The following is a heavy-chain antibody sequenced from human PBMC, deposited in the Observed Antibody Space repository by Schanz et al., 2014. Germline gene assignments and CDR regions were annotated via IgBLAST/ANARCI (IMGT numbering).Heavy chain of an antibody. V-gene: IGHV3-7*01. D-gene: IGHD3-3*01. J-gene: IGHJ6*02. CDR3: ARATRVRFLEWLSTPAYHYYGLDV. CDR2: IKQDGSEK. CDR1: GFTFSSYW. Sequence: EVQLVESGGGLVQPGGSLRLSCAASGFTFSSYWMSWVRQAPGKGLEWVANIKQDGSEKYYVDSVKGRFTISRDNAENSLYLQMNSLRAEDTAVYYCARATRVRFLEWLSTPAYHYYGLDVWGQGTTVTVSS.